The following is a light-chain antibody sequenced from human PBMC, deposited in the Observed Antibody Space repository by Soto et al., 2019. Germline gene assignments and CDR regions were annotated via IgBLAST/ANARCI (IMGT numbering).Light chain of an antibody. V-gene: IGKV3-15*01. CDR1: QSVSSN. J-gene: IGKJ1*01. CDR2: GAS. Sequence: EIVMTQSPATLSVSPGERASLSCRASQSVSSNLAWYQQKPGQAPRLLIYGASTRATGIPARFSGSGSGTEFTLTISSLQAEDFAIYYCQQYNNWPPGVTFGRGTKVEI. CDR3: QQYNNWPPGVT.